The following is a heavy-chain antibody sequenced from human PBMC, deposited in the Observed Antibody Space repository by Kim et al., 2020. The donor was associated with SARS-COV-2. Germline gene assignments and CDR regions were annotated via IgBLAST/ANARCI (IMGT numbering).Heavy chain of an antibody. Sequence: GGSLRLSYAASGFTFSSYSMNWVRQAPGKGLEWVSSISSSSSYIYYADSVKGRFTISRDNAKNSLYLQMNSLRAEDTAVYYCASYHYDSSRILYYFDYWGQGTLVTVSS. CDR1: GFTFSSYS. CDR2: ISSSSSYI. D-gene: IGHD3-22*01. V-gene: IGHV3-21*01. J-gene: IGHJ4*02. CDR3: ASYHYDSSRILYYFDY.